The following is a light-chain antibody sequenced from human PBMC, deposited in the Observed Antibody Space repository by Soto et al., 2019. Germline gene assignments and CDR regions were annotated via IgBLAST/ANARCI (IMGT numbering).Light chain of an antibody. CDR2: GTT. CDR3: MIHYDAGYV. V-gene: IGLV7-43*01. CDR1: TGAVTSDLH. J-gene: IGLJ1*01. Sequence: QAVVTQEPSLTVSPGGTVTLTCASSTGAVTSDLHPNWFQQKPGQAPRALIYGTTNTHSWTPARFSGSLLGGKAALTLSGVQPEDEAEYYCMIHYDAGYVFGPGTKVTVL.